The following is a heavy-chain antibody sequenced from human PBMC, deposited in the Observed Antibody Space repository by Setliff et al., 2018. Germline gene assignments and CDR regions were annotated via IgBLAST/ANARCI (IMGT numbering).Heavy chain of an antibody. Sequence: TSETLSLTCTVSGGSISPYYWSWIRQSPGKGLEWIGYIYHSGYTNYNPTLKSRVTISVDTSKNQLSLNLNSVTAADTAVYYCAGGLHDSSGDNYVGAFDVWGQGTMVTVSS. CDR2: IYHSGYT. CDR3: AGGLHDSSGDNYVGAFDV. J-gene: IGHJ3*01. D-gene: IGHD3-22*01. CDR1: GGSISPYY. V-gene: IGHV4-59*01.